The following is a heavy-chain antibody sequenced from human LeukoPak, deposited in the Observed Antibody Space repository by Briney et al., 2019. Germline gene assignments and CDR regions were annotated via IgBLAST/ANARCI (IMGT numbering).Heavy chain of an antibody. J-gene: IGHJ4*02. Sequence: ASVKVSCKASGYTFTSYGISWVRQAPGQGLEWMGWISAYNGNTNYAQKLQGRVTITRNTSISTAYMELSSLRSEDTAVYYCARGLRGSSWLGKYWGQGTLVTVSS. CDR1: GYTFTSYG. CDR2: ISAYNGNT. CDR3: ARGLRGSSWLGKY. D-gene: IGHD6-6*01. V-gene: IGHV1-18*01.